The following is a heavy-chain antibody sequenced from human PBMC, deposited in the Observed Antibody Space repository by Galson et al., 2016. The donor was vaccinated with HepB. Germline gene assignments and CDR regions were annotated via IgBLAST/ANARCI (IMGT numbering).Heavy chain of an antibody. CDR2: IWYDGNNN. V-gene: IGHV3-33*01. CDR1: GFPFSSYG. CDR3: ARDVRPRQPHYYGMDV. Sequence: SLRLSCAASGFPFSSYGMHWVRQAPGQGLEWVGFIWYDGNNNFYEDSVKGRFTISRDNSKKTLYLQRNSLRAEDPSLYYCARDVRPRQPHYYGMDVWGQGTTVTVSS. J-gene: IGHJ6*02. D-gene: IGHD1-1*01.